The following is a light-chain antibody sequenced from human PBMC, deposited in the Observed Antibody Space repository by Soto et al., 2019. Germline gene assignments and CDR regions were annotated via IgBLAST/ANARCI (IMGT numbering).Light chain of an antibody. CDR3: SSFTNTITRYA. CDR1: SGAVGGYNY. CDR2: EVS. J-gene: IGLJ1*01. V-gene: IGLV2-14*01. Sequence: QSVLTQPASVSGSPGQAITISCTGTSGAVGGYNYVSWFQHHPAKAPKLIIYEVSYRPSGVSNRFSGSKSGDTASLTISGLQAEDEADYYCSSFTNTITRYAFGTGTKVTVL.